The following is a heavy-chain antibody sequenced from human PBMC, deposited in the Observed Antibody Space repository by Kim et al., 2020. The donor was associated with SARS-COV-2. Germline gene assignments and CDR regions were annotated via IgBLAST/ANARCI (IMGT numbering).Heavy chain of an antibody. CDR2: IYYSGST. J-gene: IGHJ6*02. V-gene: IGHV4-59*13. D-gene: IGHD5-12*01. CDR3: ARGGDGYNYNYYYGRDV. CDR1: GGSISSYY. Sequence: SETLSLTCTVSGGSISSYYWSWIRQPPGKGLEWIGYIYYSGSTNYNPSLKSPVTISVDTSKNQFSLKLSSVTAADTAVYYCARGGDGYNYNYYYGRDVWGQGTTVTVSS.